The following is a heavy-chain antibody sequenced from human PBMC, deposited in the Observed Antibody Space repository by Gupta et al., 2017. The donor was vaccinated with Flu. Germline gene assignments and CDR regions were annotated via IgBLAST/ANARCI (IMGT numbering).Heavy chain of an antibody. J-gene: IGHJ2*01. Sequence: QVQLQQWGAGLLKPSETLSLTCAVYGGSFSGYYWSWIRQPPGKGLEWIGEINHSGSTNYNPSLKSRVTISVDTSKNQFSLKLSSVTAADTAVYYCARVPGRRGSSGWYFGANYWYFDLWGRGTLVTVSS. CDR3: ARVPGRRGSSGWYFGANYWYFDL. D-gene: IGHD6-19*01. CDR1: GGSFSGYY. CDR2: INHSGST. V-gene: IGHV4-34*01.